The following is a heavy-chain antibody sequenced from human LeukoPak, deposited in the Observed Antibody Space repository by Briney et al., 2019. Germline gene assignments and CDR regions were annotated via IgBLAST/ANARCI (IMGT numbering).Heavy chain of an antibody. CDR1: GFTFSRYA. D-gene: IGHD6-25*01. CDR2: ISYVGSNK. CDR3: ASYNQRLSNWFFDL. J-gene: IGHJ2*01. V-gene: IGHV3-30*14. Sequence: PGGSVRLFCAVCGFTFSRYALQWVRQAPGKGVEWVAVISYVGSNKYYADSVKGRFTISRDNSKNTVYLQMNSLRAEDTALYYCASYNQRLSNWFFDLWGRGTLVTVSS.